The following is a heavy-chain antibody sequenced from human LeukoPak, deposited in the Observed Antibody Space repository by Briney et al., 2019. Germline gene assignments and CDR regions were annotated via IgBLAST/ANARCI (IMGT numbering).Heavy chain of an antibody. CDR3: ARVGHDFWSGLYAFGMDV. D-gene: IGHD3-3*01. J-gene: IGHJ6*04. V-gene: IGHV1-8*01. CDR1: GYTFTSYD. CDR2: MNPNSGNT. Sequence: ASVKVSCKASGYTFTSYDINWVRQATGQGLEWMGWMNPNSGNTGYAQKFQGRVTMTRNTSISTAYMELSSLRSEDTAVYYCARVGHDFWSGLYAFGMDVWGKGTTVTVSS.